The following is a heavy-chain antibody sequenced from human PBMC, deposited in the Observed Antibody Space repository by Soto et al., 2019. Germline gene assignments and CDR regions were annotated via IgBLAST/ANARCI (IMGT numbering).Heavy chain of an antibody. CDR1: GVTFSSYW. V-gene: IGHV3-7*01. Sequence: GGSLRLSCAASGVTFSSYWMSWVRQAPGKGLEWVANIKQDGSEKYYVDSVKGRFTISRDNAKNSLYLQMNSLRAEDTAVYYCARDNPGIAVAGAGSFDYWGQGTLVTVSS. CDR2: IKQDGSEK. CDR3: ARDNPGIAVAGAGSFDY. D-gene: IGHD6-19*01. J-gene: IGHJ4*02.